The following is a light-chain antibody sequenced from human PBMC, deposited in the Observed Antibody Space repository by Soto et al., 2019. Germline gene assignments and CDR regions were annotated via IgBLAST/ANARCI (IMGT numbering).Light chain of an antibody. V-gene: IGLV2-14*01. CDR3: ISYTGSSTSYV. Sequence: QSAITAPDSVSGSPEYSSTISRSGTISDVGSYNHVAWYQQFPGKTPRLIIYEVTYRPSGVSHRFSASKSGNTASLTISGLQAEDEADYYCISYTGSSTSYVFGTGTKVTVL. CDR1: ISDVGSYNH. J-gene: IGLJ1*01. CDR2: EVT.